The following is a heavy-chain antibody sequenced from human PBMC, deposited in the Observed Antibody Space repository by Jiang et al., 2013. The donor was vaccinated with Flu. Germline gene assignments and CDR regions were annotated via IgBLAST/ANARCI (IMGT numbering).Heavy chain of an antibody. D-gene: IGHD3-10*01. V-gene: IGHV4-61*02. CDR2: IYASGST. CDR1: GGSISSGSYY. CDR3: ARAPYHGSGSSYANDAFDI. J-gene: IGHJ3*02. Sequence: PGLVKPSQTLSLTCIVSGGSISSGSYYWSWIRQPAGKGLEWIGRIYASGSTNYNPSLKSRVTISLDTSKNQFSLKLTSVTAADTAVYYCARAPYHGSGSSYANDAFDIWGQGTMVTVSS.